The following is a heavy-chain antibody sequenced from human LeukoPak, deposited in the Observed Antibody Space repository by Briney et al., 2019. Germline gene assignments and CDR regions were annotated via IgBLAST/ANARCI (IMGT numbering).Heavy chain of an antibody. CDR2: INPSGGST. J-gene: IGHJ6*03. CDR1: GYTFTSYY. D-gene: IGHD5-18*01. V-gene: IGHV1-46*01. CDR3: AREAGYSYQMDVYYYYMDV. Sequence: ASVKVSCKASGYTFTSYYMHWVRQAPGQGLEWMGIINPSGGSTSYAQKFQGRVTMTRDMSTSTVYMELSSLRSEDTAVYYCAREAGYSYQMDVYYYYMDVWGKGTTVTVSS.